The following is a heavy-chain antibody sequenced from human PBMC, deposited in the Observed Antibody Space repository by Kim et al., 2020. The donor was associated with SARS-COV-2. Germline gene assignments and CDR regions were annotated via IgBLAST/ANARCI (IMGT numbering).Heavy chain of an antibody. CDR1: GGSFSGYY. CDR3: ARGLGYCSGGSCVYFDY. V-gene: IGHV4-34*01. CDR2: INHSGST. J-gene: IGHJ4*02. Sequence: SETLSLTCAVYGGSFSGYYWSWIRQPPGKGLEWIGEINHSGSTNYNPSLKSRVTISVDTSKNQFSLKLSSVTAADTAVYYCARGLGYCSGGSCVYFDYWGQGTLVTVSS. D-gene: IGHD2-15*01.